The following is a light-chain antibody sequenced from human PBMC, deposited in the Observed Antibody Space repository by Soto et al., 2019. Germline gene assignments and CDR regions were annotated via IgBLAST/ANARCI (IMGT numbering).Light chain of an antibody. Sequence: DIQMTQTPSSLSASVGDRVTITCQANQHISYCLNWYQQKPGKAPRLLIYDVSKLQTGVPSRFSRSGSGADFTLTISSLLPEDLATYYCQHWGNLPYTFGPGTKLEI. CDR3: QHWGNLPYT. CDR1: QHISYC. V-gene: IGKV1-33*01. CDR2: DVS. J-gene: IGKJ2*01.